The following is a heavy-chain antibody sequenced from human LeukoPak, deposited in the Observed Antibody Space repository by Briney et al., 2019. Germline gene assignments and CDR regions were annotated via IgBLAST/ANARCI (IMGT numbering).Heavy chain of an antibody. D-gene: IGHD3-10*01. CDR2: ISYDGSNK. V-gene: IGHV3-30*18. J-gene: IGHJ4*02. CDR1: GFTFSSYG. Sequence: GGSLRLSCAASGFTFSSYGMHWVRQAPGKGLEWVAVISYDGSNKYYADSVKGRFTISRDNSKNTLYLQMNSLRAEDTAVYYCAKGPWFGELLSISNDYFDYWGQGILVTVSS. CDR3: AKGPWFGELLSISNDYFDY.